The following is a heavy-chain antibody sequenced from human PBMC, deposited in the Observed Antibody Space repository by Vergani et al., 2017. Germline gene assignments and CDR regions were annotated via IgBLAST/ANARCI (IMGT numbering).Heavy chain of an antibody. D-gene: IGHD2-15*01. CDR3: AKEGGGYCSGGTCYPEY. J-gene: IGHJ4*02. CDR1: GFTFIMHA. CDR2: LSASDRRT. Sequence: EVQLLESGGDLVQPGGSLRLSCAASGFTFIMHAMSWVRQAPGKGLEWVSTLSASDRRTHDADSVKGRFTISRDNSKNTLYLQMKSLRPDDTVVYYCAKEGGGYCSGGTCYPEYWGQGTLVIVSS. V-gene: IGHV3-23*01.